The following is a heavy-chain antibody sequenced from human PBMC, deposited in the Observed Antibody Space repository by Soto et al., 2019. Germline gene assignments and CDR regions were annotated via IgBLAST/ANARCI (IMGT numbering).Heavy chain of an antibody. Sequence: EVQLVESGGGLVQPGGSLRLSCAASGFTFSSYWMTWVRQAPGKGRVWFSVIKSDGSSTSYADSVKGRFTISRENAKNTLYLQMNSLRAEDTAVYYCVRTSLVVAAATREDYWGQGALVTVSS. J-gene: IGHJ4*02. CDR2: IKSDGSST. CDR1: GFTFSSYW. D-gene: IGHD2-15*01. V-gene: IGHV3-74*01. CDR3: VRTSLVVAAATREDY.